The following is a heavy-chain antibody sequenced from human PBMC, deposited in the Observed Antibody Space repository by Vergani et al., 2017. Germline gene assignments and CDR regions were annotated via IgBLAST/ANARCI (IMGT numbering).Heavy chain of an antibody. D-gene: IGHD3-3*01. Sequence: QVQLVQSGAEVKKPGASVKVSCKASGYTFTSYGISWVRQAPGQGLEWMGWISAYNGNTNYAQKFQGRVTMTRDTSISTAYMELSRLRSDDTAVYYCARDGGGFYDSTMGYWGQGTLVTVSS. CDR2: ISAYNGNT. J-gene: IGHJ4*02. V-gene: IGHV1-18*01. CDR1: GYTFTSYG. CDR3: ARDGGGFYDSTMGY.